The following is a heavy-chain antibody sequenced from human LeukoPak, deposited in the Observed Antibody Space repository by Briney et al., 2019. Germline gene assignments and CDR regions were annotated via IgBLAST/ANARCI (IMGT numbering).Heavy chain of an antibody. CDR3: NGVLAAGTAPDY. D-gene: IGHD6-13*01. CDR2: IYYSGST. CDR1: GGSISSGGYY. V-gene: IGHV4-31*03. Sequence: PSETLSLTCTVSGGSISSGGYYWSWIRQHPGKGLEWIGYIYYSGSTYYNPSLKSRVTISVDTSKNQFSLKLSSVTAADTAVYYCNGVLAAGTAPDYWGQGTLVTVSS. J-gene: IGHJ4*02.